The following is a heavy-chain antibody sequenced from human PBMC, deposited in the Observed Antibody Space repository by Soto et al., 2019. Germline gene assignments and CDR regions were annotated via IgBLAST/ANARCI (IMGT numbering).Heavy chain of an antibody. Sequence: PSETLSLTCTVSGGSISSGGYYWSWIRQHPGKGLEWIGYIYYSGSTYYNPSLKSRVTISVDTSKNQFSLKLSSVTAADTAVYYCARAFYGSIYYFDYWGQGTLVTVSS. J-gene: IGHJ4*02. V-gene: IGHV4-31*03. CDR1: GGSISSGGYY. CDR2: IYYSGST. CDR3: ARAFYGSIYYFDY. D-gene: IGHD3-10*01.